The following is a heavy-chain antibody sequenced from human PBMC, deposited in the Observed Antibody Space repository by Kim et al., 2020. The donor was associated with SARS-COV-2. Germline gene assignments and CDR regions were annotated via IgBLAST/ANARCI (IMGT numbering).Heavy chain of an antibody. J-gene: IGHJ4*02. CDR2: ITTNGGST. V-gene: IGHV3-23*01. Sequence: GGSLRLSCAASGFPFSSFGMSWVRQAAGKGLEWVSSITTNGGSTNYADSVKGRFSVSRDNSKNTVFLQLDSLGAEDTAVYYCGRGMCWPPFFEYWGEGTLVIVSS. D-gene: IGHD3-16*01. CDR3: GRGMCWPPFFEY. CDR1: GFPFSSFG.